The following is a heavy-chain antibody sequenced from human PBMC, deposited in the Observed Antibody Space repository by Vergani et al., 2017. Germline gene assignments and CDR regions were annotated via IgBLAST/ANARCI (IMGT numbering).Heavy chain of an antibody. D-gene: IGHD2-15*01. CDR2: IIPIFGTA. Sequence: QVQLVQSGAEVKKPGSSVKVSCKASGGTFSSYAISWVRQAPGQGLEWMGRIIPIFGTANYAQKFQGRVTITADESTSTAYMELSSLRSEDTAVYYCARGPTKTRYCSGGSCPRHGDNWFDPWGQGTLVTVSS. J-gene: IGHJ5*02. CDR3: ARGPTKTRYCSGGSCPRHGDNWFDP. V-gene: IGHV1-69*18. CDR1: GGTFSSYA.